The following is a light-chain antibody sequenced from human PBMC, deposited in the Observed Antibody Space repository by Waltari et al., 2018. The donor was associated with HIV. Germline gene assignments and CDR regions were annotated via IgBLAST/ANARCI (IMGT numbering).Light chain of an antibody. V-gene: IGLV3-19*01. Sequence: SSELTQDPAVSVALGQKVMITCQGDSLRNNYASWYQQKPGEAPVLVFYGRDGRPSGIPDRSSGASSGNTASLTITGAQAEDEADYYCKCRGNSGNKVLFGGGTRLTVL. J-gene: IGLJ2*01. CDR1: SLRNNY. CDR2: GRD. CDR3: KCRGNSGNKVL.